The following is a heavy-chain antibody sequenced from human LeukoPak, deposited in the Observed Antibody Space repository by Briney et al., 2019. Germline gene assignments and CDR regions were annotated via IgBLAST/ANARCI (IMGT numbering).Heavy chain of an antibody. D-gene: IGHD2-2*01. CDR3: ARGRVVVVPAAPNWFDP. CDR1: GGSFSGYY. V-gene: IGHV4-34*01. J-gene: IGHJ5*02. CDR2: INHSGST. Sequence: SETLSLTCAAYGGSFSGYYWSWIRQPPGKGLEWIGEINHSGSTNYNPSLKSRVTISVDTSKNQFSLKLSSVTAADTAAYYCARGRVVVVPAAPNWFDPWGQGTLVTVSS.